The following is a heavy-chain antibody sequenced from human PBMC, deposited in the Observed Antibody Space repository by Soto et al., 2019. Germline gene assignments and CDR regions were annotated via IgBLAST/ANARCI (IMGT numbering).Heavy chain of an antibody. D-gene: IGHD2-15*01. J-gene: IGHJ6*03. CDR1: GGSISSSSYY. V-gene: IGHV4-39*01. Sequence: SETLSLTCTVSGGSISSSSYYWGWIRQPPGKGLEWIGSIYYSGSTYYNPSLKSRVTISVDTSKNQFSLKLSSVTAADTAVYYCARHFQAATENYYYYYMDVWGKGTTVTVSS. CDR3: ARHFQAATENYYYYYMDV. CDR2: IYYSGST.